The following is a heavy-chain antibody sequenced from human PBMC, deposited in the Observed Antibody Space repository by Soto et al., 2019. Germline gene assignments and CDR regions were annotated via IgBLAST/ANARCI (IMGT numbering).Heavy chain of an antibody. Sequence: QLQLQESGSGLVKPSQTLSLTCAVSGGSISSGGYSWSWIRQPPGKGLEWIGHIYHTGTTHYNPSLRSRGTVSAGVSKTQLSRDLSSVTAAATAVYYCARGGSRFYGMDVWGQGTTVTVSS. CDR2: IYHTGTT. J-gene: IGHJ6*02. CDR1: GGSISSGGYS. CDR3: ARGGSRFYGMDV. V-gene: IGHV4-30-2*01.